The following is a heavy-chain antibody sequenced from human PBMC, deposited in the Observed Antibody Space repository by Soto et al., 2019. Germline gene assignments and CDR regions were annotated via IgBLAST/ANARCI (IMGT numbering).Heavy chain of an antibody. CDR2: INHSGST. D-gene: IGHD6-6*01. CDR1: GWSFSGYY. V-gene: IGHV4-34*01. Sequence: SETLSLTCAVYGWSFSGYYWSWVRQPPGKGLEWIGEINHSGSTNYNPSLKSRVTISVDTSKNQVSLKLSSVTAADTAVYYCARGFQDGSSSRVDYWGQGTLVTVSS. J-gene: IGHJ4*02. CDR3: ARGFQDGSSSRVDY.